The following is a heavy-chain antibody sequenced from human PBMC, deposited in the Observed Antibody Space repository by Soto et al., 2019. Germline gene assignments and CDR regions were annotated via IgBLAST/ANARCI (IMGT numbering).Heavy chain of an antibody. V-gene: IGHV5-51*01. CDR1: GYSFTSYW. Sequence: GESLKISCKGSGYSFTSYWIGWVRQMPGKGLEWMGIIYPGDSDTRYSPSFQGQGTISADKSISTAYLQWSSLKASDTAMYYCPRSQGNDYYYYYMDVWGKGTTVTVSS. J-gene: IGHJ6*03. CDR3: PRSQGNDYYYYYMDV. CDR2: IYPGDSDT.